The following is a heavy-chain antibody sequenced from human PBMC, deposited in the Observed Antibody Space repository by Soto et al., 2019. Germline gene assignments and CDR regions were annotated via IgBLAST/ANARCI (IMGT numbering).Heavy chain of an antibody. CDR3: ARQPVAGTAFFDY. CDR1: GYTFTSYH. J-gene: IGHJ4*02. V-gene: IGHV1-18*01. Sequence: ASVKVSCKASGYTFTSYHISWVRQAPGKGLEWMGGFDPEDGETIYAQKLQGRVTMTTDTSTITAYMELRSLRSDDTAVYYCARQPVAGTAFFDYWGQGTLVNVSS. CDR2: FDPEDGET. D-gene: IGHD6-19*01.